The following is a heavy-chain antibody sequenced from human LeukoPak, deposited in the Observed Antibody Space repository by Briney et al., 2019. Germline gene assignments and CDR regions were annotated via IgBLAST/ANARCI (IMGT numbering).Heavy chain of an antibody. CDR3: AKANWDDEYIFDY. CDR2: ISYDGSNK. J-gene: IGHJ4*02. V-gene: IGHV3-30*18. D-gene: IGHD1-1*01. CDR1: GFTFSSYG. Sequence: GGSLRLSCAASGFTFSSYGMHWVRQAPGKGLEWVAVISYDGSNKYYADSVKGRFTISRDNSKNTLYLQMNSLRAEDTAVYYCAKANWDDEYIFDYWGQGTLVTVSS.